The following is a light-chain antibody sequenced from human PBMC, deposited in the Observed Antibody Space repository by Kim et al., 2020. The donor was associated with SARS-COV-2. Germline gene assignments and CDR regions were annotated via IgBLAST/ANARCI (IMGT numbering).Light chain of an antibody. V-gene: IGKV1-33*01. CDR1: QDIIKY. CDR2: ATS. J-gene: IGKJ5*01. CDR3: QQYEKLPLT. Sequence: ASVGDRVTITCQASQDIIKYLNWYQQKPGKAPKLLIFATSNLETGVPSRFSGSGSGTDFTFTINSLKPEDIATYYCQQYEKLPLTFGQGTRLEIK.